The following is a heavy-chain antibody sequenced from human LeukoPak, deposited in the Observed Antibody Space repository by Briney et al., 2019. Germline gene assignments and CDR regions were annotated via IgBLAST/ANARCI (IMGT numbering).Heavy chain of an antibody. J-gene: IGHJ4*02. V-gene: IGHV1-18*01. Sequence: ASVKVSCKASGYTFTSYGISWVRQAPGQGLEWMGWISAYNGNTNYAQKLQGRVTMTTDTSTSTAYMELRSLRSDDTAVYYCARGLQSGSYPYYFDYWGQGTLVTVSS. CDR2: ISAYNGNT. CDR1: GYTFTSYG. CDR3: ARGLQSGSYPYYFDY. D-gene: IGHD1-26*01.